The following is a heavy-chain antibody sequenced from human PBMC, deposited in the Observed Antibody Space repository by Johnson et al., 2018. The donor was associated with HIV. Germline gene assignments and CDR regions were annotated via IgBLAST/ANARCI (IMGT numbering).Heavy chain of an antibody. D-gene: IGHD3-16*01. CDR2: MSYDGSNE. Sequence: QMQLVESGGGVVQPGRSLRLSCAASGFTFSSYAMHWVRQAPGKGLEWVAVMSYDGSNEYYGDSVKGRFNISRDNSKNTLYLQMNSLKTEDTGVYYCAKPPSMGADAFDIWGQGTMVTVSS. CDR1: GFTFSSYA. CDR3: AKPPSMGADAFDI. J-gene: IGHJ3*02. V-gene: IGHV3-30*18.